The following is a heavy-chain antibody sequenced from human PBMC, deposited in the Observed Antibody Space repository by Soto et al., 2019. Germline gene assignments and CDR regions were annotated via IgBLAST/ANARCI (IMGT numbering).Heavy chain of an antibody. D-gene: IGHD2-2*01. CDR1: GFTFSSYA. J-gene: IGHJ4*02. CDR2: ISYDGSNK. CDR3: ASGVVVPAAMSDFDY. V-gene: IGHV3-30-3*01. Sequence: ESGGGVVPPGRSLRLSCAASGFTFSSYAMHWVRQAPGKGLEWVAVISYDGSNKYYADSVKGRFTISRDNSKNTLYLQMNSLRAEDTAVYYCASGVVVPAAMSDFDYWGQGTLVTVSS.